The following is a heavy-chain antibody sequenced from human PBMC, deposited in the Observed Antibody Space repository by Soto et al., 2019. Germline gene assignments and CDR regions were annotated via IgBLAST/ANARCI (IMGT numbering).Heavy chain of an antibody. J-gene: IGHJ4*02. D-gene: IGHD6-19*01. CDR2: IIPIFGTA. V-gene: IGHV1-69*13. CDR3: ARDSYSSGWYSPHPPPFDY. CDR1: GGTFSSYA. Sequence: SVKVSCKASGGTFSSYAISWVRQAPGQGLEWMGGIIPIFGTANYAQKFQGRVTITADESTSTAYMELSSLRSEDTAVYYCARDSYSSGWYSPHPPPFDYWGQGTLVTVSS.